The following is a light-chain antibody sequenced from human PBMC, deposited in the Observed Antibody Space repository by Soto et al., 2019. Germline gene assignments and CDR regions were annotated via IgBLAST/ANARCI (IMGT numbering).Light chain of an antibody. CDR3: HQYDNWPRT. Sequence: EIVLTPSPGTLSLSPGERATLSCRASQSVSSSYLAWYQQKPGQAPRLLIHGASTRATGFPARFSGSGSGTEFTLTISSLQSEDFAVYYCHQYDNWPRTFGQGTKVDIK. V-gene: IGKV3-15*01. CDR2: GAS. CDR1: QSVSSSY. J-gene: IGKJ1*01.